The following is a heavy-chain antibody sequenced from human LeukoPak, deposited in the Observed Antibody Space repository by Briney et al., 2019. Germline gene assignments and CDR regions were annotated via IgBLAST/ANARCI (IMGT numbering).Heavy chain of an antibody. CDR1: GFTFSSYA. CDR2: ISYDGSNK. V-gene: IGHV3-30-3*01. CDR3: ARDGNSGYDLTYYYGMDV. D-gene: IGHD5-12*01. Sequence: GGSLRLSCAASGFTFSSYAMHWVRQAPGKGLEWVAVISYDGSNKYYADSVKGRFTISRDNSKNTLYLQMNSLRPEDTALYYCARDGNSGYDLTYYYGMDVWGQGTTVTVSS. J-gene: IGHJ6*02.